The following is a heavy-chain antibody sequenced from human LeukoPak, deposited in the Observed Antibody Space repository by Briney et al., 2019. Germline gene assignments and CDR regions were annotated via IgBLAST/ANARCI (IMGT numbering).Heavy chain of an antibody. J-gene: IGHJ4*02. CDR3: ARVGITMNIPADY. CDR2: INPNSGGT. V-gene: IGHV1-2*02. Sequence: ASVKVSCKASGYTFTAYFIHWVRQAPGQGLEWMGWINPNSGGTNYAQKFQGRVTMTRDTSISTAYMELSRLRSDDTAVYYCARVGITMNIPADYWGQGTLVTVSS. D-gene: IGHD3-22*01. CDR1: GYTFTAYF.